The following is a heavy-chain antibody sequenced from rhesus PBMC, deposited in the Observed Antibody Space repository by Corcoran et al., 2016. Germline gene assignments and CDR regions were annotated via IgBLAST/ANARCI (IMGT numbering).Heavy chain of an antibody. CDR1: GGSIGRSY. CDR3: ARDSGYFDY. Sequence: QLQLQESGPGLVKPSETLSVTCAVSGGSIGRSYWGWIRQAPGKGLGWIGYSYGSGSSTNDNPALKSRVTLSVDTSKNQLSLKLSAGTAADTAVYYCARDSGYFDYWGQGVLVTVSS. J-gene: IGHJ4*01. V-gene: IGHV4-169*02. CDR2: SYGSGSST.